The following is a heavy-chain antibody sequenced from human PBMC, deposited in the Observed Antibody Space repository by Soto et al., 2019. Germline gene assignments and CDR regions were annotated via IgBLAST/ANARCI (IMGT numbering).Heavy chain of an antibody. CDR3: ARVSIAESGDPDTY. CDR1: GYTFTSYG. V-gene: IGHV1-18*01. J-gene: IGHJ4*02. Sequence: ASVKVSCKASGYTFTSYGISWVRQAPGQRLEWMGWINADNGNTNYSQKFQGRVTITRDTSASTAYMELSSLRSEDTAVYYCARVSIAESGDPDTYWGQGTLVNVSS. CDR2: INADNGNT. D-gene: IGHD4-17*01.